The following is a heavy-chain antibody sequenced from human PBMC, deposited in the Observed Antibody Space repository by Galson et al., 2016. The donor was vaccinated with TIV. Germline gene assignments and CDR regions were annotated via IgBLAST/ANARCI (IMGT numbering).Heavy chain of an antibody. D-gene: IGHD2-21*02. Sequence: SLRLSCAASDFTVSSNYMSWVRQAPGKGLEWVSIISSGGTTHYADSVRGRFTISRDNSKNTLYLQMNSLRVEDTAVYYCVRDRRHCGDNCYLYYYYGMDVWGQGTTGTVSS. V-gene: IGHV3-53*05. J-gene: IGHJ6*02. CDR1: DFTVSSNY. CDR2: ISSGGTT. CDR3: VRDRRHCGDNCYLYYYYGMDV.